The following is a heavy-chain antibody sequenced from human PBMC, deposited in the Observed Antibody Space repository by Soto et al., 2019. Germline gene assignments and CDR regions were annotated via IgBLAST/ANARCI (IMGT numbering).Heavy chain of an antibody. CDR2: ISSSSSYI. V-gene: IGHV3-21*01. D-gene: IGHD5-18*01. CDR1: GFTFSSYS. Sequence: EVQLVESGGGLVKPGGSLRLSCAASGFTFSSYSMNWVRQAPGKGLEWVAYISSSSSYIYYADSVKGRFTISRDNAKNSLYLQMNSLRAEDTAVYYCARDQPGYSYGYGLGYWCQVTLVTVSS. CDR3: ARDQPGYSYGYGLGY. J-gene: IGHJ4*02.